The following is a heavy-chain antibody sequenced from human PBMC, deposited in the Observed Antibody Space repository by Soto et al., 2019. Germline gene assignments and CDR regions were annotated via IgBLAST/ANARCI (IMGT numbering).Heavy chain of an antibody. J-gene: IGHJ4*02. D-gene: IGHD3-3*01. Sequence: QVQLLPSGAEVKKPGSSVKVSCKASGATFSSFAFSWVRQAPGQGLEWMGVIIPIFDTINYAQKFQGRVTITADESTGTAYMELSSLTSEDTAVYYCASPLRWSGYYIAFDYWGQGTLVIVSS. CDR2: IIPIFDTI. V-gene: IGHV1-69*01. CDR1: GATFSSFA. CDR3: ASPLRWSGYYIAFDY.